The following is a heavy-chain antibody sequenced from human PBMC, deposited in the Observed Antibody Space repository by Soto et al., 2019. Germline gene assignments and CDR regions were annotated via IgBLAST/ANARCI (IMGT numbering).Heavy chain of an antibody. CDR1: GFTFSSYG. CDR3: ARNLEDGVMDV. J-gene: IGHJ6*02. V-gene: IGHV3-33*01. CDR2: IYYDGSNK. D-gene: IGHD3-3*01. Sequence: QVQLVESGGGVVQPGRSLRLSCAASGFTFSSYGIHWVRQAPGKGLEWVALIYYDGSNKYYADSVKGRFTVSRDNSKNTLYLQMNSLRAEDSAVYICARNLEDGVMDVWGQGTTVNVSS.